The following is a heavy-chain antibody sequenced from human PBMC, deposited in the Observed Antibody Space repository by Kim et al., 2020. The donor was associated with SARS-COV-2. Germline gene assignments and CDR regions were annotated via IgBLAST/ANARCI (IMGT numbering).Heavy chain of an antibody. D-gene: IGHD6-13*01. CDR2: ISYDGSNK. V-gene: IGHV3-30-3*01. CDR1: GFTFSSYA. CDR3: ARCRIAAAGRGLYYFDY. Sequence: GGSLRLSCAASGFTFSSYAMHWVRQAPGKGLEWVAVISYDGSNKYYADSVKGRFTISRDNSKNTLYLQMNSLRAEDTAVYYCARCRIAAAGRGLYYFDYWGQGTLVTVSS. J-gene: IGHJ4*02.